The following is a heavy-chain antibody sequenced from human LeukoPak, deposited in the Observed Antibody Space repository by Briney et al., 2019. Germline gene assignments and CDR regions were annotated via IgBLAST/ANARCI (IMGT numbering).Heavy chain of an antibody. V-gene: IGHV3-30*18. CDR3: AKANDYGDYSWYFDY. CDR2: ISYDGSNK. J-gene: IGHJ4*02. Sequence: GRSLRLSCAASGFTFSSYGMHWVRQAPGKGLEWVAVISYDGSNKYYADSVKGRFAISRDNSKNTLYLQMNSLRAEDTAVYYCAKANDYGDYSWYFDYWGQGTLVTVSS. D-gene: IGHD4-17*01. CDR1: GFTFSSYG.